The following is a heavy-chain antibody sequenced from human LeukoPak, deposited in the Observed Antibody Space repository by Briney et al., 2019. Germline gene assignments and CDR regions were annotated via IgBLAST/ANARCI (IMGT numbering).Heavy chain of an antibody. D-gene: IGHD3-10*01. CDR2: IYTSGST. CDR1: GGSISSYY. CDR3: ARDYYGSGSHRPYFDY. J-gene: IGHJ4*02. Sequence: SETLSLTCTVSGGSISSYYWRWIRQPAGKGLEWIGRIYTSGSTNYNPSLKSRVTMSVDTSKNQFSLKLSSVTAADTAVYYCARDYYGSGSHRPYFDYWGQGTLVTVSS. V-gene: IGHV4-4*07.